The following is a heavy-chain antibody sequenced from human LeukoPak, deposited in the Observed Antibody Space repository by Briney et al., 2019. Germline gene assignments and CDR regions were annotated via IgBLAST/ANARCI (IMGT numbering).Heavy chain of an antibody. CDR1: GGTFSSYA. Sequence: GASVQVSCKASGGTFSSYAISWVRQAPGQGLEWMGGIIPIFGTANYAQKFQGRVRITTDESTSTAYMELSSLRSAHTAAYYCARDRRAERWLFDYWGQGTLVNVPS. CDR2: IIPIFGTA. CDR3: ARDRRAERWLFDY. D-gene: IGHD5-24*01. J-gene: IGHJ4*02. V-gene: IGHV1-69*05.